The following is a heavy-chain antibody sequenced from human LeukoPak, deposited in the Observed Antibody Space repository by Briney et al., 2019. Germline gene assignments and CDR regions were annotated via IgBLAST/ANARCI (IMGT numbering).Heavy chain of an antibody. D-gene: IGHD2-2*01. CDR1: GGSISSYY. V-gene: IGHV4-59*01. J-gene: IGHJ6*03. CDR3: ARGGDIVVVPAAINLYYYMDV. Sequence: SETLSLTCTVSGGSISSYYWSWIRQPPGQGLEWFGGIYYSGSTNYNPSLKSRVTISVDTSKNQFSLKLSSVSAADTAVYYCARGGDIVVVPAAINLYYYMDVWGKGTTVTVSS. CDR2: IYYSGST.